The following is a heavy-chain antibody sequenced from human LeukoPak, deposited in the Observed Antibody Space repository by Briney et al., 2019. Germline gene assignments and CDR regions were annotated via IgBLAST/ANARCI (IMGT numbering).Heavy chain of an antibody. V-gene: IGHV3-7*01. J-gene: IGHJ4*02. CDR1: GFTFSSYS. CDR3: ARDKSPYDFWSGYCFY. Sequence: GGSLRLSCAASGFTFSSYSMSWVRQAPGKGLEWVANIKQDGSEKYYVDSVKGRFTISRDNAKNSLYLQMNSLRAEDTAVYYCARDKSPYDFWSGYCFYWGQGTLVTVSS. D-gene: IGHD3-3*01. CDR2: IKQDGSEK.